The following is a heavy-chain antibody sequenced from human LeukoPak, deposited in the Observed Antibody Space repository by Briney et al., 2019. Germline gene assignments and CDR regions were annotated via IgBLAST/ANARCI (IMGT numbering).Heavy chain of an antibody. CDR2: IVVGSGNT. CDR3: AAGNSSSWYSDYYYYMDV. CDR1: GFTFTSSA. J-gene: IGHJ6*03. Sequence: SVKVSCKASGFTFTSSAVQWVRRARGQRLEWIGWIVVGSGNTNYAQKFQERVTITRDMSTSTAYMELSSLRSEDTAVYYCAAGNSSSWYSDYYYYMDVWGKGTTVTVSS. V-gene: IGHV1-58*01. D-gene: IGHD6-13*01.